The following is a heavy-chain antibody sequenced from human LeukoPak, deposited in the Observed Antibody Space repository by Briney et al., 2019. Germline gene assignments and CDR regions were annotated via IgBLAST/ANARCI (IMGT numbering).Heavy chain of an antibody. Sequence: GGSLRLSCAASGLTFKYYCMDWVRQAPGKGLVWVSRINSDGTTRNYADSVKGRFTISRDNAKKTLYLQMNSLRVEDTAVYYCARDFVYCSGGTCHESFFEYWGQGTPVTVSS. J-gene: IGHJ4*02. CDR1: GLTFKYYC. V-gene: IGHV3-74*01. CDR2: INSDGTTR. CDR3: ARDFVYCSGGTCHESFFEY. D-gene: IGHD2-15*01.